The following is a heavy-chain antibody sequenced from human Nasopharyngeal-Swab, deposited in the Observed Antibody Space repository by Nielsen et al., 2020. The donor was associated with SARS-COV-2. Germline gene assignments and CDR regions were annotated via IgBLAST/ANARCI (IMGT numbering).Heavy chain of an antibody. D-gene: IGHD3-22*01. CDR2: IRSKAYGGTT. V-gene: IGHV3-49*04. CDR3: ARDRVAGDSSGYYDAFDI. CDR1: GFTFGDYA. J-gene: IGHJ3*02. Sequence: GESLKISCPASGFTFGDYAMSWVRQAPGKGLEWVGFIRSKAYGGTTEYAASVKGRFTISRDDSKSIAYLQMNSLKTEDTAVYYCARDRVAGDSSGYYDAFDIWGQGTMVTVSS.